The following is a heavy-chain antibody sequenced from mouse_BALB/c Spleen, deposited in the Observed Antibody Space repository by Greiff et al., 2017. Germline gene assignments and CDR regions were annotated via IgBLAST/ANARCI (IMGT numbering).Heavy chain of an antibody. V-gene: IGHV5-6-4*01. CDR1: GFTFSSYT. CDR3: TRDSTTVAYYFDY. CDR2: ISSVGSYT. Sequence: EVKVVESGGGLVKPGGSLKLSCAASGFTFSSYTMSWVRQTPEKRLEWVATISSVGSYTYYPDSVKGRYTISRDNAKNTLYLQMSSMKSEDTAMDYCTRDSTTVAYYFDYWGQGTTLTVSS. J-gene: IGHJ2*01. D-gene: IGHD1-1*01.